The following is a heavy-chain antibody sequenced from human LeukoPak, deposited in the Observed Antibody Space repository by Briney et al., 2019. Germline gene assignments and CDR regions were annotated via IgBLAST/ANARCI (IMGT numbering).Heavy chain of an antibody. CDR1: GFTFSDYG. CDR3: AKGGSSSHNWFDP. V-gene: IGHV3-30*02. Sequence: PGGSLRLSCAASGFTFSDYGMHWVRQAPGKGLEWVAFVRNDESNEYYPDSVKGRFTISRDNSRNTLYLQMNSLRAEDTAVYYCAKGGSSSHNWFDPWGQGTLVTVSS. J-gene: IGHJ5*02. CDR2: VRNDESNE. D-gene: IGHD6-13*01.